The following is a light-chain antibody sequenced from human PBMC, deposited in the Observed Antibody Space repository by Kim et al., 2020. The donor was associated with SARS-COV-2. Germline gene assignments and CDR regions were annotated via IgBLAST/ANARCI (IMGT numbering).Light chain of an antibody. J-gene: IGLJ1*01. V-gene: IGLV2-14*03. Sequence: GHSITNSCTGTSTDVGGYNYVSWYQQHPGKAPKFMIYDVSNRPSGVSNRFSGSKSGNTASLTISGLQADDEADYYCSSYTSSSTYVFGTGTKVTVL. CDR2: DVS. CDR3: SSYTSSSTYV. CDR1: STDVGGYNY.